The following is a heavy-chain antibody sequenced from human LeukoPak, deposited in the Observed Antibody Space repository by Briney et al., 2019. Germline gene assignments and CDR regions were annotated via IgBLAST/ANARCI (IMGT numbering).Heavy chain of an antibody. CDR1: GDSFSSNSAA. V-gene: IGHV6-1*01. Sequence: SQTLSLTCAISGDSFSSNSAAWNWIRQSPSRGLEWLGRTYYRSKWYNDYAVSVKSRITINPDTSKNQFSLQLNSVTPEDTAVYYCAREITNLGVDTTFDYWGQGTLVTVSS. D-gene: IGHD3-3*01. CDR3: AREITNLGVDTTFDY. J-gene: IGHJ4*02. CDR2: TYYRSKWYN.